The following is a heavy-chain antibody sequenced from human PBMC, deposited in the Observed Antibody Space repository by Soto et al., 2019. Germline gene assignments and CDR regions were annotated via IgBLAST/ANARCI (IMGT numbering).Heavy chain of an antibody. CDR3: AKDFPPVDY. CDR1: GYTFTSYA. CDR2: TSAYNGNT. V-gene: IGHV1-18*01. J-gene: IGHJ4*02. Sequence: QVQLVQSGAEVKKPGASVKVSCKASGYTFTSYAISWVRQAPGQGLEWMGWTSAYNGNTKYAQKFQGRVTMTTDTSTSKAYMELRGLRSDDTAVYYCAKDFPPVDYWGQGTLVTVSS.